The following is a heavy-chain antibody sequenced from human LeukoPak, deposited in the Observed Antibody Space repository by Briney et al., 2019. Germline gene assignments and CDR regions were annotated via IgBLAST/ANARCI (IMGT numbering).Heavy chain of an antibody. Sequence: SETLSLTCTVSGGSISSGDYYWSWIRQPPGKGLEWIGYIYYSGSTYYNPSLKSRVTISVDTSKNQFSLKLSSVTAADTAVYYCAITYYDFWSGYYGYDYWGQGTLVTVSS. CDR1: GGSISSGDYY. V-gene: IGHV4-30-4*08. J-gene: IGHJ4*02. CDR2: IYYSGST. CDR3: AITYYDFWSGYYGYDY. D-gene: IGHD3-3*01.